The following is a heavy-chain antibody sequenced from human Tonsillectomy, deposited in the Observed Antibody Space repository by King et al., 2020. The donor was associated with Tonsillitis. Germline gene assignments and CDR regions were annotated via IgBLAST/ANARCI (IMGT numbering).Heavy chain of an antibody. CDR1: GFTFSSYA. CDR3: AKDWLEGGPIHRFGELTI. CDR2: ISGSGGST. J-gene: IGHJ4*02. V-gene: IGHV3-23*04. D-gene: IGHD3-10*01. Sequence: VQLVESGGGLVQPGGSLRLSCAASGFTFSSYAMSWVRQAPGKGLEWVSAISGSGGSTYYADSVKGRFTISRDNSKNTLYLQMNSLRAEDTAVYYCAKDWLEGGPIHRFGELTIWGQGTLVTVSS.